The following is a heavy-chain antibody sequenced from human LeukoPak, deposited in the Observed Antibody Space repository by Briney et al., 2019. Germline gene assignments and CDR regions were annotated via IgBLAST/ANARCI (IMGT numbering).Heavy chain of an antibody. CDR3: ARGGSPPEALGDAFNI. J-gene: IGHJ3*02. D-gene: IGHD1-26*01. CDR2: IKSDGRST. V-gene: IGHV3-74*01. Sequence: GGSLRLSCAASGFAFSSYWMHWVRQAPGKGLVWVSRIKSDGRSTTYADSVKGRFTISRDNAKNTLYLQMNSLRAEDTAVYYCARGGSPPEALGDAFNIWGQGTMVTVSS. CDR1: GFAFSSYW.